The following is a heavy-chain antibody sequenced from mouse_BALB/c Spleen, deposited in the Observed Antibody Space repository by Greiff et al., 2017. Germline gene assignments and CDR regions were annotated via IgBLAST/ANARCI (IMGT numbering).Heavy chain of an antibody. CDR3: ARQGIYYGNLFAY. Sequence: EVQLVESGGGLVQPGGSLKLSCAASGFDFSRYWMSWVRQAPGKGLEWIGEINPDSSTINYTPSLKDKFIISRDNAKNTLYLQMSKVRSEDTALYYGARQGIYYGNLFAYWGQGTLVTVSA. CDR1: GFDFSRYW. D-gene: IGHD2-1*01. V-gene: IGHV4-1*02. CDR2: INPDSSTI. J-gene: IGHJ3*01.